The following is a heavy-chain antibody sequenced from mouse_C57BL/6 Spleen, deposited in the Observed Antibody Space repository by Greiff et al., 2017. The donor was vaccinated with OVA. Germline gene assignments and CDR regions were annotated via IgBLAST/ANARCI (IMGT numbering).Heavy chain of an antibody. CDR3: VRQTYYSNYDY. J-gene: IGHJ2*01. CDR1: GFSFNTYA. V-gene: IGHV10-1*01. Sequence: EVQLVESGGGLVQPKGSLKLSCAASGFSFNTYAMNWVRQAPGKGLEWVARIRSKSNNYATYYADSVKDRFTISRDDSESMLYLQMNNLKTEDTAMYYCVRQTYYSNYDYWGQGTTLTVSS. D-gene: IGHD2-5*01. CDR2: IRSKSNNYAT.